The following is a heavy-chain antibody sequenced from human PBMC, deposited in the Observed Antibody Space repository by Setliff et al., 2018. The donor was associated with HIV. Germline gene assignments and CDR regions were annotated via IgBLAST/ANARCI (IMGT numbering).Heavy chain of an antibody. CDR3: ARFCPGGCSGGSW. CDR1: GDTFTSYY. Sequence: ASVKVSCKASGDTFTSYYMHWVRRAPGQGLEWMGMISPSGASTKYAQKFQGRVTMTRDTSISTAYMDLSRLTSDDTAVYYCARFCPGGCSGGSWWGQGTLVTVSS. D-gene: IGHD2-15*01. CDR2: ISPSGAST. J-gene: IGHJ4*02. V-gene: IGHV1-2*02.